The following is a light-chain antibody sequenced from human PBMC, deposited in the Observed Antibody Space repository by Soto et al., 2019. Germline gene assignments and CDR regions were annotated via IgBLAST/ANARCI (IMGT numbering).Light chain of an antibody. CDR3: CSYAGSSTHVV. CDR1: SSDVGSYNL. CDR2: EGS. V-gene: IGLV2-23*01. Sequence: QSALTQPASVSGSPGQSITISCTGTSSDVGSYNLVSWYQQHPGKAPKLMIHEGSKRPSGVSNRFSGSKSGNTASLTISGLKAEDEADYYCCSYAGSSTHVVFGGGTKLTVL. J-gene: IGLJ2*01.